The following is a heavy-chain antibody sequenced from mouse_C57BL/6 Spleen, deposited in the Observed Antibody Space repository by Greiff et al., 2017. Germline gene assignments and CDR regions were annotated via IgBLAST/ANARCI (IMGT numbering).Heavy chain of an antibody. J-gene: IGHJ2*01. D-gene: IGHD2-2*01. CDR1: GYTFTSYW. V-gene: IGHV1-69*01. CDR3: ARGAMVTTREVFDY. CDR2: IDPSDSYT. Sequence: QVQLQQPGAELVMPGASVKLSCKASGYTFTSYWMHWVKQRPGQGLEWIGEIDPSDSYTNYNQKFKGKSTLTVDKSSSTAYMQLSSLTSEDSAVYYCARGAMVTTREVFDYWGQGTTLAVSS.